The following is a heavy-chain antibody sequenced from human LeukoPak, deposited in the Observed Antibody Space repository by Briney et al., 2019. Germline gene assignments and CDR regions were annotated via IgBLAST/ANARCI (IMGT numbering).Heavy chain of an antibody. CDR3: ARGYSSSRYLD. Sequence: GGSLRLSCAASGFTFSSHGMSWVRQAPGKGLEWVSSISSSSSYIYYADSVKGRFTISRDNAKNSLYLQMNSLRAEDTAVYYCARGYSSSRYLDWGQGTLVTVSS. CDR2: ISSSSSYI. V-gene: IGHV3-21*01. D-gene: IGHD6-13*01. CDR1: GFTFSSHG. J-gene: IGHJ4*02.